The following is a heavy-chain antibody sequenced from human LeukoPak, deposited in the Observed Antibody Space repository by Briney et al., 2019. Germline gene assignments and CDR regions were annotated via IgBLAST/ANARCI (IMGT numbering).Heavy chain of an antibody. Sequence: SVKVSCKASGGTFSRYTISWVRQAPGQRLEWMGRIIPILGIANYAQKFQDRVTITADKSTSTAYMELSSLRSEDTAVYYCASDCSSTSCYLHDAFDIWGQGTMVTVSS. CDR1: GGTFSRYT. V-gene: IGHV1-69*02. J-gene: IGHJ3*02. D-gene: IGHD2-2*01. CDR3: ASDCSSTSCYLHDAFDI. CDR2: IIPILGIA.